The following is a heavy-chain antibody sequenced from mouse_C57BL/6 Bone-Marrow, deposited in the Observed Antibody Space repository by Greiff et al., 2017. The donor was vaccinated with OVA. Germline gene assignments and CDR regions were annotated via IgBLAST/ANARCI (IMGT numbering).Heavy chain of an antibody. V-gene: IGHV3-6*01. J-gene: IGHJ4*01. D-gene: IGHD2-4*01. Sequence: EVQLKESGPGLVKPSQSLSLTCSVTGYSITSGYYWNWIRQFPGNKLEWMGYISYDGSNNYNPSLKNRISITRDTSKNQFFLKLNSVTTEDTATYYCARDDSAMDDWGQGTSVTVPS. CDR1: GYSITSGYY. CDR3: ARDDSAMDD. CDR2: ISYDGSN.